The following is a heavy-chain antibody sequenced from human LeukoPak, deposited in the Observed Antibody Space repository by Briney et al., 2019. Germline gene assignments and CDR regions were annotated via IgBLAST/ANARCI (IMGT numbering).Heavy chain of an antibody. CDR1: GFTFSSYD. Sequence: PGGSLRLSCAASGFTFSSYDMSWVRQAPGKGLEWVADAVKGRFTISRDISKNTLYLQMNSLRGEDTAVYYCAREVSDAFDIWGQGTMVTVSS. CDR3: AREVSDAFDI. J-gene: IGHJ3*02. D-gene: IGHD4-11*01. V-gene: IGHV3-30*03.